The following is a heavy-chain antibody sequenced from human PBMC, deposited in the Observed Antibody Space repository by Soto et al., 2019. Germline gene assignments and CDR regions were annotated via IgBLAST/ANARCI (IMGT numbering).Heavy chain of an antibody. J-gene: IGHJ4*02. CDR2: ISGSGGST. Sequence: GGSLRLSCAASGFTFSSYAMSWVRQAPGKGLEWVSAISGSGGSTYYADSVKGRFTISRDNSKNTLYLQMNSLRAEDTAVYYWGKVLGVFWSGWEYYFDYWGQGPLVTVSS. V-gene: IGHV3-23*01. CDR1: GFTFSSYA. D-gene: IGHD3-3*01. CDR3: GKVLGVFWSGWEYYFDY.